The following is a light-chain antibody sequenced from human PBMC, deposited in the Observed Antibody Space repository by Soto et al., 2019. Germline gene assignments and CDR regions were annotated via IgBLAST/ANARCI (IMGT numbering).Light chain of an antibody. CDR1: QSVSSN. Sequence: DIVLTQSPATLSVSPGERSTLSCRASQSVSSNLAWYQQKPGQAPSLLIYGASTRATGTPARFSGSGSGTEFTLTISSLQSEDFAVYYCQQYIRWPLTFGGGTKVDIK. V-gene: IGKV3-15*01. J-gene: IGKJ4*01. CDR2: GAS. CDR3: QQYIRWPLT.